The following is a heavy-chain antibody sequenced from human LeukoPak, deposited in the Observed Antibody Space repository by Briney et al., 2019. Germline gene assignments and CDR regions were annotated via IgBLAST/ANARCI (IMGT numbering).Heavy chain of an antibody. CDR1: GYTFTCYY. CDR3: ARDRDDSSGYLYFQH. V-gene: IGHV1-2*02. D-gene: IGHD3-22*01. Sequence: ASVKVSCKASGYTFTCYYMHWVRQAPGQGREGMGGINPNSGGRNYAKTFQGRVTMPRDTSISTAYMELSRLRSDGTAVYYCARDRDDSSGYLYFQHWGQGTLVTVSS. CDR2: INPNSGGR. J-gene: IGHJ1*01.